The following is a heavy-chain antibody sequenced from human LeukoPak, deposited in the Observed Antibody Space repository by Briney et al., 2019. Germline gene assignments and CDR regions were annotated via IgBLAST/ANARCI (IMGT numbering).Heavy chain of an antibody. CDR3: ARRILLWFGEYTDAFDI. CDR2: IYPGDSDT. D-gene: IGHD3-10*01. Sequence: GESLKISCKGSGYSFTSYWIGWVRQMPGKGLEWMGIIYPGDSDTRYSPSFQDQVTISADKSISTAYLQWSSLKASDTAMYYCARRILLWFGEYTDAFDIWGQGTMVTVSS. CDR1: GYSFTSYW. J-gene: IGHJ3*02. V-gene: IGHV5-51*01.